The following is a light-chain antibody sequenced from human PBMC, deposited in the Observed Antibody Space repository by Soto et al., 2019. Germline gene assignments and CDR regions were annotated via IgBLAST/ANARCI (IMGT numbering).Light chain of an antibody. V-gene: IGLV1-47*01. CDR1: SSNIGSNY. Sequence: QSVLTQSPSASGTPGQRVTISCSGSSSNIGSNYVYWYQQLPGTAPKLLIYRNDERPSGVPDRFSGSKSDTSASLAISGLRYEDEADYFCAAWDDSLSAAVFGGGTKVTVL. J-gene: IGLJ2*01. CDR2: RND. CDR3: AAWDDSLSAAV.